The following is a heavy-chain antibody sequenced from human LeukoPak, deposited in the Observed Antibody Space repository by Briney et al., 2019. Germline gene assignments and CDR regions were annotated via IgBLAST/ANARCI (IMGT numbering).Heavy chain of an antibody. V-gene: IGHV4-39*01. J-gene: IGHJ4*02. CDR1: GGSISSSSYY. Sequence: PSETLSLACTVSGGSISSSSYYWGWIRQPPGKGLEWIGSIYYSGSTYYNPSLKSRVTISVDTSKNQFSLKLSSVTAADTAVYYCARVNSSGWHSGVYWGQGTLVTVSS. CDR3: ARVNSSGWHSGVY. CDR2: IYYSGST. D-gene: IGHD6-19*01.